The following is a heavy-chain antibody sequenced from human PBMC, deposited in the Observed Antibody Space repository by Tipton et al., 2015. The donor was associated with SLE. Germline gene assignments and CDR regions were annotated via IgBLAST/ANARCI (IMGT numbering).Heavy chain of an antibody. V-gene: IGHV4-59*01. J-gene: IGHJ2*01. CDR1: GGSITSYY. D-gene: IGHD5/OR15-5a*01. CDR3: VRVSSGGHFDL. CDR2: IYYSGRT. Sequence: LRLSCTVAGGSITSYYWTWIRQPPGKGLEWIGYIYYSGRTGYNPSLRSRVTMSVDTSKNQFSLKLSSVTAADTAMYYCVRVSSGGHFDLWGRGTLVTVSS.